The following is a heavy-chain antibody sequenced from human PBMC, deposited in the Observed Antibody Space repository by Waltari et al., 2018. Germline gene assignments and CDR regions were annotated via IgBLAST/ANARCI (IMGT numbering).Heavy chain of an antibody. CDR3: ARPGITGTNYYNYGMDV. Sequence: QVQLVESGGGVVQPGGSLTLSCAAYGFPFSRYGMVWFRQAPGKGLEWVAVIWYDGSAKYYADSVKGRFTIARDNSKNTLFLQMNSLRVEDTAVYYCARPGITGTNYYNYGMDVWGQGTTVTVSS. CDR2: IWYDGSAK. V-gene: IGHV3-33*01. D-gene: IGHD1-7*01. CDR1: GFPFSRYG. J-gene: IGHJ6*02.